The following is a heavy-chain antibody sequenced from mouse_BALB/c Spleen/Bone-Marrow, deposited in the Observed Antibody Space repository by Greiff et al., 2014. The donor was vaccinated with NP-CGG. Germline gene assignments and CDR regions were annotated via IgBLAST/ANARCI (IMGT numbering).Heavy chain of an antibody. Sequence: VQLQQSGTVLARPGASFRMSCKASGYTFTNYWVKWIKQRPGQGLEWIGAIYPGNNDAKYTQKFKAKAKLTAVTSTSTADMELSSLTNEDSAVYYCARNWDWVFAYWGQGTLVTVSA. CDR2: IYPGNNDA. CDR3: ARNWDWVFAY. J-gene: IGHJ3*01. D-gene: IGHD4-1*01. CDR1: GYTFTNYW. V-gene: IGHV1-5*01.